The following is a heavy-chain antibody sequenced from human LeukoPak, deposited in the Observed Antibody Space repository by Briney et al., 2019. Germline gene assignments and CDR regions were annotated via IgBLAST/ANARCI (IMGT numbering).Heavy chain of an antibody. J-gene: IGHJ6*02. Sequence: GGSLRLSCAGSGFTFSQSWMHWVRQAPGKGLVWVSRIASDGSVTNYADSVKGRFTISRDNAKNTLYLQMNSLRVEDTAVYYCARDRSSFNGMDVWGQGTTVTVSS. CDR3: ARDRSSFNGMDV. V-gene: IGHV3-74*01. CDR2: IASDGSVT. CDR1: GFTFSQSW.